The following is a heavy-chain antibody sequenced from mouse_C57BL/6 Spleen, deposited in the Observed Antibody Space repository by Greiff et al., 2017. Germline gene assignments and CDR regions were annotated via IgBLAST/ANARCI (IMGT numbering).Heavy chain of an antibody. Sequence: EVKLMESGPALVKPSQTVSLTCTVTGYSITNGNHWWNWIRQVSGSKLEWIGYLSSSGSTDSNPSLKSRIPITRDTSKNQLFLQLNSVTTEDIATYYCARERYYGSSYYFDYWGKGTTLTVSS. J-gene: IGHJ2*01. V-gene: IGHV3-4*01. CDR2: LSSSGST. D-gene: IGHD1-1*01. CDR1: GYSITNGNHW. CDR3: ARERYYGSSYYFDY.